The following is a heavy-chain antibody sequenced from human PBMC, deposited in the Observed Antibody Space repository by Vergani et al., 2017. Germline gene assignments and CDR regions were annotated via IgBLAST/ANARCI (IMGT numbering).Heavy chain of an antibody. J-gene: IGHJ3*02. V-gene: IGHV3-30*04. Sequence: QVQLVESGGGVVQPGRSLRLSCAASGFTFSSYAMHWVRQAPGKGLEWVAVISYDGSNKYYADSVKGRFTISRDNAKNSLYLQMNSLRAEDTAVYYCARGATGSPEAFDIWGQGTMVTVSS. CDR3: ARGATGSPEAFDI. D-gene: IGHD1-1*01. CDR2: ISYDGSNK. CDR1: GFTFSSYA.